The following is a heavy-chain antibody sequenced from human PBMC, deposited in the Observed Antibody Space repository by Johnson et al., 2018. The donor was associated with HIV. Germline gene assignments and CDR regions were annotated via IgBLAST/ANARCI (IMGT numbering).Heavy chain of an antibody. CDR1: GITVSSNY. CDR2: IKSKTDGGTT. CDR3: TTDLRVVGGFDI. J-gene: IGHJ3*02. V-gene: IGHV3-15*01. D-gene: IGHD4-23*01. Sequence: VQLVESGGGLVQPGGSLRLSCAASGITVSSNYMSWVRQAPGKGLEWVGRIKSKTDGGTTDYAEPVKGRFTISRDDSKTTLFLKMNSLKIEDTAVYYCTTDLRVVGGFDIWGQGTMVSVS.